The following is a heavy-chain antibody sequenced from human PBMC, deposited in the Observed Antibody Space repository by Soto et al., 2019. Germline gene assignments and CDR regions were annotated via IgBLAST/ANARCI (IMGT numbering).Heavy chain of an antibody. CDR3: AGNTGYCSGGSCYAGSHY. CDR2: FYYSGST. V-gene: IGHV4-39*01. CDR1: GGSISSSSYY. D-gene: IGHD2-15*01. J-gene: IGHJ4*02. Sequence: QLQLQESGPGLVKPSETLSLTCTVSGGSISSSSYYWGWIRQPPGRGREGLGRFYYSGSTYYNPSLKSRVTISVDTSKHQFSLKLSSVTAADTAVYYCAGNTGYCSGGSCYAGSHYWGQGTLVTVSS.